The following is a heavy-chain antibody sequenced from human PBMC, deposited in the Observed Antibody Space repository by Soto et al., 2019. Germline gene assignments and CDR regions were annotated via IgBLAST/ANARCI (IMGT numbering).Heavy chain of an antibody. CDR3: ARQWDY. Sequence: QVQLQESGPGLVKPSETLSLTCAVSGASIRSDYRSWIRQIPGRGLEWIGYIYDSERTNYNPSLRSRVTISADTSKNQFSLKVRSVTAADTAVYYCARQWDYWGQGILVTVSS. V-gene: IGHV4-59*08. CDR2: IYDSERT. J-gene: IGHJ4*02. CDR1: GASIRSDY.